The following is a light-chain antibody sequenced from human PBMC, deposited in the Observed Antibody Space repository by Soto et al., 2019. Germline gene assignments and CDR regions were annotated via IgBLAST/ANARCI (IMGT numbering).Light chain of an antibody. CDR3: QQSYSTSIT. V-gene: IGKV1-39*01. CDR2: AAS. CDR1: QSISSY. J-gene: IGKJ5*01. Sequence: DIQMTQSPSSLSASVGDRFTITCRASQSISSYLNWYQQKPGKAPKLLIYAASSLQSGVPSRFSGSGSGTDFTLTISSLQPEDFATYYCQQSYSTSITFGQGTQLEIK.